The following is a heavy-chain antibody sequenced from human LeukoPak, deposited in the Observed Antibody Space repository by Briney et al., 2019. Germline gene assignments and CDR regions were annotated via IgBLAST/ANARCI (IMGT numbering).Heavy chain of an antibody. V-gene: IGHV3-23*01. CDR2: ISSSGDST. D-gene: IGHD5-24*01. J-gene: IGHJ4*02. Sequence: SLRLSCAASGFTFSSYAMNWVRQAPGKGLEWVSGISSSGDSTNYADSVKGRFTISRVNSNNTLYLQMNSLRAEDTALYYCAKDARRDGDSFDYWGQGTLVTVSS. CDR3: AKDARRDGDSFDY. CDR1: GFTFSSYA.